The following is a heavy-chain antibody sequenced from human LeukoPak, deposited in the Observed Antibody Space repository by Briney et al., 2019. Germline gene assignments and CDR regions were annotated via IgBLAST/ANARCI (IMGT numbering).Heavy chain of an antibody. V-gene: IGHV3-48*03. D-gene: IGHD4-11*01. CDR3: ARDRYSNFYDY. Sequence: PGGSLRLSCAASGFTLSSYAMNWVRQAPGKGLEWVSYISFSGNTIYYADSVEGRFTISRDNAKNSLYLQMNSLRAEDTAVYYCARDRYSNFYDYWGQGTVVTVSS. J-gene: IGHJ4*02. CDR2: ISFSGNTI. CDR1: GFTLSSYA.